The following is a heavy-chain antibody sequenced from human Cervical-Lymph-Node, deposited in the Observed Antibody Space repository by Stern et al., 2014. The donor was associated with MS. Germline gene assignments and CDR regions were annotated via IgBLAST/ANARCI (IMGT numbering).Heavy chain of an antibody. D-gene: IGHD4-17*01. CDR3: STYGDDFGMDI. V-gene: IGHV1-69*01. CDR2: IMHIFRAT. Sequence: MQLVESGAEVKKPGSSVTVSCKASGGTSTKYAISWARQPPGQGLEWMGGIMHIFRATYYAQRFQGRVTITADESTSTAYMELSSLTSEDTAIYYCSTYGDDFGMDIWGQGTTVTVSS. CDR1: GGTSTKYA. J-gene: IGHJ6*02.